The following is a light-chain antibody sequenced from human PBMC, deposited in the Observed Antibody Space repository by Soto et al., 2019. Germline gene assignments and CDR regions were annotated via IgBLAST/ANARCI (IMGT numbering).Light chain of an antibody. CDR1: QSISTW. Sequence: DIQMTQSPSTLSASVGDTVIITCRASQSISTWLACYQQKPGRAPRLLIYKASSLESGVPSRFSGSGSGTEFSLTISSLQADDFATYYCQQYNTYSLFGPGTKVDLK. V-gene: IGKV1-5*03. CDR3: QQYNTYSL. CDR2: KAS. J-gene: IGKJ3*01.